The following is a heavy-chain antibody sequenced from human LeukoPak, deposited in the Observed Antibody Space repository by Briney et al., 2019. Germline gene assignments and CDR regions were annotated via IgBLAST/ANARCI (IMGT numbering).Heavy chain of an antibody. CDR2: IYYSGST. Sequence: SQTLSLTCTVSGGSISSGGYHWSWIRQHPGKGLEWIGYIYYSGSTYYNPSLKSRVTISVDTSKNQFSLKLSSVTAADTAVYYCARALYGSGSYYYDYWGQGTLVTVSS. CDR3: ARALYGSGSYYYDY. J-gene: IGHJ4*02. V-gene: IGHV4-31*03. CDR1: GGSISSGGYH. D-gene: IGHD3-10*01.